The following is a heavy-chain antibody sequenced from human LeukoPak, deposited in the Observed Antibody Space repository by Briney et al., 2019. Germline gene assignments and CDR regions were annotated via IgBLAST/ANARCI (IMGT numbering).Heavy chain of an antibody. Sequence: GGSLRLSCAASGFTFSSYWMSWVRQAPGKGLEWVANIKQDGSEKYYVDSVKGRFTISRDNAKNSLYLQMNSLRAEDTAVYYCASSFLSGDFDIWGQGKMVTVSS. CDR2: IKQDGSEK. J-gene: IGHJ3*02. CDR3: ASSFLSGDFDI. V-gene: IGHV3-7*01. CDR1: GFTFSSYW. D-gene: IGHD1-1*01.